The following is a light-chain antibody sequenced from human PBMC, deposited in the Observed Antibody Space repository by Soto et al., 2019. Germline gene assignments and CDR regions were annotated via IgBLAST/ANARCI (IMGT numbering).Light chain of an antibody. CDR2: AAS. CDR1: QGISSY. CDR3: QQYYSYPQWT. Sequence: AIRMTQSPSSLSASTGDRVTITCRASQGISSYLAWYQQKPGKAPKLLIYAASTLQSGVPSRFSGSGSGTEFTLTISCLQSEDFATYYCQQYYSYPQWTFGQGTKVEIK. J-gene: IGKJ1*01. V-gene: IGKV1-8*01.